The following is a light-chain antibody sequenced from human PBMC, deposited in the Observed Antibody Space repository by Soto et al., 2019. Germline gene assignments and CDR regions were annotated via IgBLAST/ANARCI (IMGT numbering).Light chain of an antibody. CDR3: QKFNTAPGT. J-gene: IGKJ1*01. CDR2: DTS. CDR1: ESVGTN. V-gene: IGKV3-15*01. Sequence: VMTQSPVTRAVSAGGRATGACRASESVGTNLAWYQQKPGQPPRLLIYDTSTRETGVPPRFSGSGPGTAYTLGIRSLQSDDFAISFCQKFNTAPGTFGQGTQVDIK.